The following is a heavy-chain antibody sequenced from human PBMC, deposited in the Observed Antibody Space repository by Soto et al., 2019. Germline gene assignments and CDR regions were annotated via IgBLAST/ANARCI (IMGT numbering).Heavy chain of an antibody. CDR3: ARGRSWLDAFDI. Sequence: SETLSLTCAVYGGSFSGYYWSWVRQPPGKGLEWIGEINHSGSTNYNPSLKSRVTISVDTSKNQFSLKLSSVTAADTAVYYCARGRSWLDAFDISGQGTMVTVSS. V-gene: IGHV4-34*01. CDR2: INHSGST. CDR1: GGSFSGYY. D-gene: IGHD6-13*01. J-gene: IGHJ3*02.